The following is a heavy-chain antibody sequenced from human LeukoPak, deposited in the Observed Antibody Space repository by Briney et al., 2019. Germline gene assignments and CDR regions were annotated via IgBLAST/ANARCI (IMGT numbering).Heavy chain of an antibody. V-gene: IGHV1-46*01. CDR3: ARDMNTNFDY. Sequence: GASVKVSCKASGYIFTSYYMHWVRQAPGQGLEWMGIINPSGGSTSYAQKFQGRVTMTRDMSTSTVYMELSSLRSEDTAMYFCARDMNTNFDYWGQGTLVTVSS. CDR2: INPSGGST. J-gene: IGHJ4*02. D-gene: IGHD3-16*01. CDR1: GYIFTSYY.